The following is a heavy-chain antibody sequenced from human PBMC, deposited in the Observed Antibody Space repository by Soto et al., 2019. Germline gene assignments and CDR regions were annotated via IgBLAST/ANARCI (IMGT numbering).Heavy chain of an antibody. CDR2: IIPIFGTA. D-gene: IGHD3-3*01. CDR1: AYTFTIYG. CDR3: ARGLIVLRYYDFWSGYHMDV. J-gene: IGHJ6*03. Sequence: SLSVSRMPSAYTFTIYGIILVRLVPGQGLEWMRGIIPIFGTANYAQEFQGRVTITADESTSTAYMELSSLRSEETAVYYCARGLIVLRYYDFWSGYHMDVRGQGSTVTVSS. V-gene: IGHV1-69*13.